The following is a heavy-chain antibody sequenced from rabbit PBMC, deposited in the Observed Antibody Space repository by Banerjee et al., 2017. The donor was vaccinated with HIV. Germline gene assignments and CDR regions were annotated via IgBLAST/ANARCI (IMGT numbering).Heavy chain of an antibody. D-gene: IGHD7-1*01. CDR2: IITSSGST. CDR3: ARGLYDAPLDL. V-gene: IGHV1S45*01. J-gene: IGHJ6*01. Sequence: LEESGGGLVRPGGSLTLTCKASGLDFGSSYWISWVRQAPGKGLESVACIITSSGSTWYASWVNGRFTISKTSSTTVTLQMTSLTAADTATYFCARGLYDAPLDLWGPGTLVTVS. CDR1: GLDFGSSYW.